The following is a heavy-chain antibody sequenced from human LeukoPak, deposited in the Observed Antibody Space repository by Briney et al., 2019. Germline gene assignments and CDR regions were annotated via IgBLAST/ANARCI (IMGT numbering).Heavy chain of an antibody. D-gene: IGHD4-17*01. CDR2: INHSGST. V-gene: IGHV4-34*01. J-gene: IGHJ4*02. CDR1: GGSFSGYY. CDR3: ARLEPVTTGIGY. Sequence: PSETLSLTCAVYGGSFSGYYWSWIRQPPGKGLEWIGEINHSGSTNYNPSLKSRVTISVDTSKNQFSLKLSSVTAADTAVYYCARLEPVTTGIGYWGQGTLVTVSS.